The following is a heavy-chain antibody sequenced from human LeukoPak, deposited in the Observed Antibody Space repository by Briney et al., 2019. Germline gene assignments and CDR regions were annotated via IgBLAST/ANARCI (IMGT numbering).Heavy chain of an antibody. CDR2: ISYDGSNK. J-gene: IGHJ4*02. Sequence: PGGSLRLSCAASGFTFSSYGMHWVRQAPGKGLEWVSAISYDGSNKYYADSVKGRFTISRDNSKNTLYLQMNSLRAEDTAVYYCAKAPIAAAGTGAFDCWGQGTLVTVSS. CDR3: AKAPIAAAGTGAFDC. CDR1: GFTFSSYG. D-gene: IGHD6-13*01. V-gene: IGHV3-30*18.